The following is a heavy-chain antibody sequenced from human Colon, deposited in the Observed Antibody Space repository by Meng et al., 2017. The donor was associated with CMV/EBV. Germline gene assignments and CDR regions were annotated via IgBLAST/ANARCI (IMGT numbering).Heavy chain of an antibody. Sequence: GESLKISCEASGFTFSDHGLYWVRQAADKGLEWVASISHDGGEKFYADSVKGRFTISRDNSRNAQYLELSNLRDDDTALYFCATGAGTQAAALGVLDVWGRGTLVTVSS. D-gene: IGHD6-25*01. J-gene: IGHJ4*02. CDR1: GFTFSDHG. V-gene: IGHV3-33*08. CDR3: ATGAGTQAAALGVLDV. CDR2: ISHDGGEK.